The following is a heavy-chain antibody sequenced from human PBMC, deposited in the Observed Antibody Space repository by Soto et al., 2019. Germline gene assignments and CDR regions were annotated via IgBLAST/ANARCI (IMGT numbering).Heavy chain of an antibody. CDR2: INHSGST. CDR3: AREGRYYASGRFWWFDP. J-gene: IGHJ5*02. Sequence: SETLSLTGAVYGGSFSDYYWSWIRQPPGKGLEWIGEINHSGSTNYNPSLKSRVTISVDTSKNQFSLKLSSVTAADTAVYYCAREGRYYASGRFWWFDPWGQGTLVTVSS. V-gene: IGHV4-34*01. D-gene: IGHD3-10*01. CDR1: GGSFSDYY.